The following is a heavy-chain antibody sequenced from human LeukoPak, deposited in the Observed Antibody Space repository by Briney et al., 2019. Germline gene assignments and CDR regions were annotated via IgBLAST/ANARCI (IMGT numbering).Heavy chain of an antibody. CDR3: ARDYYDSSGYYYGMDV. Sequence: ASVKVSCKASGYTFTGYPFQWVRQAPGQGLEWMGWINTGNGNIRYSQKFQGRVTITRDTSASTAYMELSSLRSDDTAVYYCARDYYDSSGYYYGMDVWGQGTTVTVSS. J-gene: IGHJ6*02. D-gene: IGHD3-22*01. CDR1: GYTFTGYP. V-gene: IGHV1-3*04. CDR2: INTGNGNI.